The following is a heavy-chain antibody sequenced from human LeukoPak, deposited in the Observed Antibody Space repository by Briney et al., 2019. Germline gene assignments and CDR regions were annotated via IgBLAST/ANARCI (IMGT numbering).Heavy chain of an antibody. D-gene: IGHD6-25*01. V-gene: IGHV3-23*01. CDR3: ARGQGIAAFDY. CDR2: ISGSGVST. J-gene: IGHJ4*02. Sequence: GGSLRLSCAASGFTFSSYAMSWVRQAPGKGLERVSSISGSGVSTYYADSVKGRFTISSDNSKNTLFLQMNSLRAEDTAVYYCARGQGIAAFDYWGQGTLVTVSS. CDR1: GFTFSSYA.